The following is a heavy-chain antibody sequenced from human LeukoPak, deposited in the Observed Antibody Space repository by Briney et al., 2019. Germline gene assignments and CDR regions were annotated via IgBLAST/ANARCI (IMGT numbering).Heavy chain of an antibody. CDR3: ARRGSGSYDGRFDP. CDR2: LYYSGST. Sequence: SETLSLTCTVSGGSITSRSYYWGWIRQPPGKGLEWIGSLYYSGSTYYNPSLKSRVTISVDTSKNQFYLKLSSVTAADTAVYYCARRGSGSYDGRFDPWGQGTLVTVSS. CDR1: GGSITSRSYY. D-gene: IGHD3-10*01. V-gene: IGHV4-39*07. J-gene: IGHJ5*02.